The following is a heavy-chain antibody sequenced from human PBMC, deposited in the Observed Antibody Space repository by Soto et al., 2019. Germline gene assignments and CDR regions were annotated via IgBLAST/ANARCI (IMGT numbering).Heavy chain of an antibody. CDR3: ARVRPRYGMDV. Sequence: SETLCLTCAVYGGSFSGYYWSWIRQPPGKGLEWVGEIDHSGSTNYNPSLKSRVTISVDTSKNQFSLKLNSVTAADTAVYYCARVRPRYGMDVWGLGTTVTVSS. CDR1: GGSFSGYY. D-gene: IGHD1-1*01. CDR2: IDHSGST. J-gene: IGHJ6*02. V-gene: IGHV4-34*01.